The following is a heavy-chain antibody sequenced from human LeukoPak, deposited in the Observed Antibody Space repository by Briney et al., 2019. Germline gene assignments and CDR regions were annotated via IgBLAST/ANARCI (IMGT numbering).Heavy chain of an antibody. Sequence: PSETLSLTCTVSGGSISSYFWSWIRQSPGKGLEWIGLMYHSGSTNYNPSLKSRVIMSQDTSTNQFSLQVNSVTAADTAVYYCARDAEISLTGWDNWFDPWGQGTLVTVSS. D-gene: IGHD7-27*01. J-gene: IGHJ5*02. V-gene: IGHV4-59*01. CDR2: MYHSGST. CDR1: GGSISSYF. CDR3: ARDAEISLTGWDNWFDP.